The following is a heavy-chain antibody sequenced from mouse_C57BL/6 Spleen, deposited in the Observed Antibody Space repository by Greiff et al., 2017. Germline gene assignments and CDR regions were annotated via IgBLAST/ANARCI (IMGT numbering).Heavy chain of an antibody. CDR2: IDPSDSYT. V-gene: IGHV1-69*01. Sequence: QVQLQQPGAELVMPGASVTLSCKASGYTFTSYWMHWVKQRPGQGLEWIGEIDPSDSYTNYNQKFKGKSTLTVDKSSSTAYMQLSSLTSEDSAVYYCASRGGTTAEFAYWGQGTLVTVSA. J-gene: IGHJ3*01. D-gene: IGHD1-2*01. CDR3: ASRGGTTAEFAY. CDR1: GYTFTSYW.